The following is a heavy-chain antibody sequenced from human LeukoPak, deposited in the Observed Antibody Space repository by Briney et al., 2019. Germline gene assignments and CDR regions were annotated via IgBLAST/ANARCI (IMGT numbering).Heavy chain of an antibody. CDR1: GYTFTGYY. CDR3: ARVFIAAAGTDY. V-gene: IGHV1-2*02. J-gene: IGHJ4*02. CDR2: INPNSGGT. Sequence: ASVKVSCKASGYTFTGYYMHWVRQAPGQGLEWMGWINPNSGGTNYAQKFQGRVTMTRDTSISTAYVELSRLRSDDTAVYYCARVFIAAAGTDYLGQGTLVTVSS. D-gene: IGHD6-13*01.